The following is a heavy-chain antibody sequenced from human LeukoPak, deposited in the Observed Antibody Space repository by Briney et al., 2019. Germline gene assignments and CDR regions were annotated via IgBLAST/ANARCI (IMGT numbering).Heavy chain of an antibody. D-gene: IGHD4-17*01. V-gene: IGHV3-7*01. Sequence: GGSLRLSCAASGFSFSPYWMSWVRQGPGKGLDWVASINPDGSGTSYEDSVKGRFTISRANAQNSLYLQMSSLSAEDTAVYYCARLFGGVTTFDYWGQGTLVTVSS. CDR2: INPDGSGT. CDR3: ARLFGGVTTFDY. J-gene: IGHJ4*02. CDR1: GFSFSPYW.